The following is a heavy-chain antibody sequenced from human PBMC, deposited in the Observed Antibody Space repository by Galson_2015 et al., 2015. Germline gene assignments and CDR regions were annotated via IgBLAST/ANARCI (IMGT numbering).Heavy chain of an antibody. D-gene: IGHD2-21*01. V-gene: IGHV3-15*01. CDR1: GFTFSNAW. CDR2: IKSKTDGGTT. CDR3: TGCGGDCYSGSFDY. J-gene: IGHJ4*02. Sequence: SLRLSCAASGFTFSNAWMSWVRQAPGKGLEWVGRIKSKTDGGTTDYAAPVKGRFTISRDDSKNTLYLQMNSLKTEDTSVYYCTGCGGDCYSGSFDYWGQGTLVTVSS.